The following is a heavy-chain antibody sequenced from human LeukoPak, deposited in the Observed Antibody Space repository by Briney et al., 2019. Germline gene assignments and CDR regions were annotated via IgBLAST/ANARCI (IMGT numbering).Heavy chain of an antibody. V-gene: IGHV3-23*01. Sequence: PGGSLRLSCAASGFTFSSYAMSWVRQAPGKGLEWVSAISGSGGSTYYADSVKGRFTISRDNSKNTLYLQMNSLRAEDTAVYYCARAPVRYFDWLPRSWGQGTLVTVSS. CDR2: ISGSGGST. CDR3: ARAPVRYFDWLPRS. D-gene: IGHD3-9*01. J-gene: IGHJ4*02. CDR1: GFTFSSYA.